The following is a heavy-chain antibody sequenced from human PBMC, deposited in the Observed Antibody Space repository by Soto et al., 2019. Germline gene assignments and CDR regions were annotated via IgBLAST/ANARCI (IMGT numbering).Heavy chain of an antibody. V-gene: IGHV3-74*01. J-gene: IGHJ4*02. CDR1: GFTFSAYW. D-gene: IGHD6-6*01. Sequence: PGGSLRLSCEVSGFTFSAYWMHWVRQVPGKGLIWVSRISDDGSTTTYADSVKGRFTISRGNAKNNLYLQMNSLRADDTGLYYCTRGHRVSSNGTGGHWGQGTPVTVSS. CDR3: TRGHRVSSNGTGGH. CDR2: ISDDGSTT.